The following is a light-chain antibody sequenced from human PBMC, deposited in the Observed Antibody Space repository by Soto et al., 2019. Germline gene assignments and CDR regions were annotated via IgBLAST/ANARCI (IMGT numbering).Light chain of an antibody. CDR2: DAS. CDR1: QSVSSY. CDR3: QQRNSWPRS. Sequence: EIVLTQSPATLSLSPGERATLSCRASQSVSSYLAWYQQKPGQAPRLLIYDASNRASGIPARFSGSGSGTDFTPTISSLEPEDFAVYYCQQRNSWPRSFGQGTKVEIK. J-gene: IGKJ1*01. V-gene: IGKV3-11*01.